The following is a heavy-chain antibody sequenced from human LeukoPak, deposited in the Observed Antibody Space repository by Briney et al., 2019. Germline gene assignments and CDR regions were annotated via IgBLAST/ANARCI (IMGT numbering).Heavy chain of an antibody. CDR2: IKSKTDGGTT. Sequence: GGSLRLSCAASGFTFSNAWMSWVRQAPGKGLEWVGRIKSKTDGGTTDYAAPVKGRFTISRDDSKNTLYLQMNSLKTEDAAVYYCTTILSWGATGGDYWGQGTLVTVSS. D-gene: IGHD1-26*01. J-gene: IGHJ4*02. CDR3: TTILSWGATGGDY. V-gene: IGHV3-15*01. CDR1: GFTFSNAW.